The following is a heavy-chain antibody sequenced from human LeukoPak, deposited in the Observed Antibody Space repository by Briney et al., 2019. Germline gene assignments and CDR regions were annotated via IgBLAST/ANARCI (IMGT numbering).Heavy chain of an antibody. V-gene: IGHV3-23*01. D-gene: IGHD3-9*01. CDR1: RFTFTNYA. J-gene: IGHJ4*02. CDR2: ITGSDGSS. Sequence: GGSLRLSCVASRFTFTNYAMSWGRQAPGKGLEWVSAITGSDGSSYYADSVKGRFTISRDNSKNTLYLQVNSLRAEDTAVYYCAKWGDYDILTGYYVPDYWGQGTLVTVSS. CDR3: AKWGDYDILTGYYVPDY.